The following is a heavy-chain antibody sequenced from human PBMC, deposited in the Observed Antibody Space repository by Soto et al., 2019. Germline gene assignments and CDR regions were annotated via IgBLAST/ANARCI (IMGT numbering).Heavy chain of an antibody. CDR1: GFTFSEYS. CDR3: VKVSTFYDILTGYYSTNFFDP. CDR2: ISSDGDIT. V-gene: IGHV3-64D*06. D-gene: IGHD3-9*01. J-gene: IGHJ5*02. Sequence: GGSLRLSCSASGFTFSEYSMHWVRQAPGKGLQYVSTISSDGDITYYADSVKGRFTISRDNSKNNLYLQMNSLRPEDTAVYYCVKVSTFYDILTGYYSTNFFDPWGQGTLVTVSS.